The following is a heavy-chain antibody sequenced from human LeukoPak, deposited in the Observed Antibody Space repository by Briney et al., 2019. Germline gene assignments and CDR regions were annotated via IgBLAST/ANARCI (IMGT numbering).Heavy chain of an antibody. V-gene: IGHV3-23*01. CDR2: ISGSGGST. Sequence: PGASLRLSCAASGFTFSSYAMSWVRQAPGKGLECVSAISGSGGSTYYADSVKGRFTISRDNSKNTLYLQMNSLRAEDTAVYYCAKEGYYDSSGYYPLGYFDYWGQGTLVTVSS. CDR1: GFTFSSYA. D-gene: IGHD3-22*01. CDR3: AKEGYYDSSGYYPLGYFDY. J-gene: IGHJ4*02.